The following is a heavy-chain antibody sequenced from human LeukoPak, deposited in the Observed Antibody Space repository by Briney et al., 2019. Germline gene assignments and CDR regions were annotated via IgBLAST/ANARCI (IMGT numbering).Heavy chain of an antibody. Sequence: GGSLRLSCAASGFTFSSYSMNWVRQAPGKGLEWVSSISSSSSYIYYADSVKGRFTISRDNAKNSLYLQMNSLRAEDTAVYYCARDDSSAAFDIWGQGTMVTVSS. CDR2: ISSSSSYI. D-gene: IGHD3-22*01. V-gene: IGHV3-21*01. CDR1: GFTFSSYS. J-gene: IGHJ3*02. CDR3: ARDDSSAAFDI.